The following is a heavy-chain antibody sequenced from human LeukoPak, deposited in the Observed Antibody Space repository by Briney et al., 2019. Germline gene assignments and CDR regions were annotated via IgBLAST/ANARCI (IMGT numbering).Heavy chain of an antibody. J-gene: IGHJ4*02. CDR3: ARGDMTTVTMDY. V-gene: IGHV4-39*07. Sequence: SETLSLTCTVSGGSISSSSYYWGWIRQPPGKGLEWTGSIYYSGSAYYNPSLKSRASISVDTSKNQFSLKLSSVTAADTAVYYCARGDMTTVTMDYWGQGTLVTVSS. D-gene: IGHD4-17*01. CDR1: GGSISSSSYY. CDR2: IYYSGSA.